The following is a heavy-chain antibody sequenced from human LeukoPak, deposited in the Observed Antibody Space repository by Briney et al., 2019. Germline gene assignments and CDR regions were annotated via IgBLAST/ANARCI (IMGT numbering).Heavy chain of an antibody. CDR3: ARLRGENYDSSGYLDY. J-gene: IGHJ4*02. CDR2: IYHSGST. CDR1: GYSIIRGYY. D-gene: IGHD3-22*01. V-gene: IGHV4-38-2*01. Sequence: SETLSLTCAVSGYSIIRGYYWGWIRQPPGKGLEWIGGIYHSGSTYYNPSLKSRVTISVDTSKNQFSLKLSSVNAADTAMYYCARLRGENYDSSGYLDYWGQGILVTVSS.